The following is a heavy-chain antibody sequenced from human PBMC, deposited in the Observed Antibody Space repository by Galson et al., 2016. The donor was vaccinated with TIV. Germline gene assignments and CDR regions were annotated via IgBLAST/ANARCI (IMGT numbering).Heavy chain of an antibody. CDR3: ASSSSYHHLVNWFDP. Sequence: SLRLSCAASGFTFSDYTMTWVRQAPGKGPEWVSSVSPGSSYIYYAHSVKGRFTVSRDNAENSLFLQMNSLRAEDTAMDYCASSSSYHHLVNWFDPWGQGTLLTVSS. J-gene: IGHJ5*02. CDR2: VSPGSSYI. D-gene: IGHD3-16*02. CDR1: GFTFSDYT. V-gene: IGHV3-21*01.